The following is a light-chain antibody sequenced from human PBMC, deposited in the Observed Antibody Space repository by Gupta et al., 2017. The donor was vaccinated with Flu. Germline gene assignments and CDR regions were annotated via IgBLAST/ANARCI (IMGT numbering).Light chain of an antibody. CDR1: QSVSSN. Sequence: EIVMTQSPATLSVSPGERATLSCRASQSVSSNLAWFQQKPGQAPRLLIHSAFTRATGIPARFSGSGSGTEFTLTISSLQSEDFATYYCQQYYNWPLTFGGGTKVEIK. CDR2: SAF. CDR3: QQYYNWPLT. J-gene: IGKJ4*01. V-gene: IGKV3-15*01.